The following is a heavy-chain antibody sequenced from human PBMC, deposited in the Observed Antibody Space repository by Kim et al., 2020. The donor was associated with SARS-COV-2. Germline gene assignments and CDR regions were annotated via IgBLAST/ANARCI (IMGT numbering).Heavy chain of an antibody. V-gene: IGHV3-7*03. Sequence: GGSLRISCAASGFTFSSYWMSWVRQAPGKGLEWVANIKQDGSEKYYVDSVKGRCSISRDNAKNSLYMQMNSLRAEDTAVYYCAREYGSWLYYFDYWGQVTLVTVSS. CDR2: IKQDGSEK. CDR3: AREYGSWLYYFDY. D-gene: IGHD6-13*01. J-gene: IGHJ4*02. CDR1: GFTFSSYW.